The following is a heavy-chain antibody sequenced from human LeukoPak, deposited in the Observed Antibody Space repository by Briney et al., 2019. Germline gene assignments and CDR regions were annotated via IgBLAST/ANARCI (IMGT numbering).Heavy chain of an antibody. CDR1: GFTFNRYG. CDR2: IRYDGSNK. CDR3: AKGPYYYYYMDV. Sequence: GGSLRLSCAASGFTFNRYGMHWVRQAPGKGLEWVAFIRYDGSNKYYADSVKGRFTISRDNSKNTLYLQMNSLRAEDTAVYYCAKGPYYYYYMDVWGKGTTVTVSS. V-gene: IGHV3-30*02. J-gene: IGHJ6*03.